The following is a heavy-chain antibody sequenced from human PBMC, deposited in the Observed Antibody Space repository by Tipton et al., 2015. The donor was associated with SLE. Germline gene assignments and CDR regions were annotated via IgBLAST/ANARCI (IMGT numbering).Heavy chain of an antibody. J-gene: IGHJ6*03. V-gene: IGHV4-61*09. Sequence: TLSLTCTVSGVSFSSPSYFWSWTRQPAGKGLEWIGHIYTSGRTNYNPSLKSRATISVDTSTSQFSLRLSSVTAADTAVYYCARGGPYQRLPLCMDVWGKGTTVTVSS. D-gene: IGHD2-2*01. CDR1: GVSFSSPSYF. CDR3: ARGGPYQRLPLCMDV. CDR2: IYTSGRT.